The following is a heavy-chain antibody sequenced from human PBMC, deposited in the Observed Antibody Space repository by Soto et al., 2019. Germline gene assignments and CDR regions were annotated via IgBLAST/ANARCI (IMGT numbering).Heavy chain of an antibody. J-gene: IGHJ6*02. CDR2: VYYGGST. D-gene: IGHD3-22*01. V-gene: IGHV4-39*01. CDR1: DDSLSSNSYY. Sequence: PSKNLSLTCTVYDDSLSSNSYYWAGIRQPPGKGLEWIGNVYYGGSTYYNLSLKSRVTISVETSKSQFSLKLSSVTAADTAVYYCAGGDYYHSSGYYFYYYTMDVWGQGTTVT. CDR3: AGGDYYHSSGYYFYYYTMDV.